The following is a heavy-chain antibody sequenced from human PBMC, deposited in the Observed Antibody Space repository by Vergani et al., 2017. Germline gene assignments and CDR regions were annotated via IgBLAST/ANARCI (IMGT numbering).Heavy chain of an antibody. CDR3: ARSYDFWSGYFGY. J-gene: IGHJ4*02. CDR1: GFTFSSYS. V-gene: IGHV3-48*04. Sequence: EVQLLESGGGLVQPGGSLRLSCAASGFTFSSYSMNWVRQAPGKGLEWVSYIRSSGSTIYYADSVKGRFTISRDNAKNSLYLQMNSLRAEDTAVYYCARSYDFWSGYFGYWGQGTLVTVSS. CDR2: IRSSGSTI. D-gene: IGHD3-3*01.